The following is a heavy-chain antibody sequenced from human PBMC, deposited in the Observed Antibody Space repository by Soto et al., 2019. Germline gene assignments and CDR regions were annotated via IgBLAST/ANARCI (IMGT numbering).Heavy chain of an antibody. J-gene: IGHJ4*02. CDR1: GGTFSRYA. CDR3: ARQFDYESSGYYYPY. V-gene: IGHV1-69*13. D-gene: IGHD3-22*01. Sequence: SVKVSCKASGGTFSRYAISWVRQAPGQGLEWMGGIIPMFGTANYAQKFQGRVTITAVESTSTAYMELSSLRSEDTAVYYCARQFDYESSGYYYPYWGQGTLVTVSS. CDR2: IIPMFGTA.